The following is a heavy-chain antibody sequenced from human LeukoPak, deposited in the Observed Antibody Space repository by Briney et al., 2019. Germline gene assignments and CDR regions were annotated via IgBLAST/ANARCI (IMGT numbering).Heavy chain of an antibody. D-gene: IGHD3-3*01. CDR2: TYWNDDT. V-gene: IGHV2-5*01. J-gene: IGHJ4*02. CDR3: VHSSRGDFCVNY. Sequence: SGPTLVKPTQTLTLTCTFSGFSLSSNGVGVGWIRQPPGKAPEWLAVTYWNDDTRYSPSLKSRLTLTKDTSKNQVVLTMTNVDPVDTATYYCVHSSRGDFCVNYWGPGTLVTVSS. CDR1: GFSLSSNGVG.